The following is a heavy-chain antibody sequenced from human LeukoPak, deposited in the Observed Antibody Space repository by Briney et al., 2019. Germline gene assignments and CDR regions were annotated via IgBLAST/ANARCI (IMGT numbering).Heavy chain of an antibody. CDR1: GGSFSEYH. Sequence: PSETLSLTCAVYGGSFSEYHWTWIRQPPGKGLEWIGEINHSGSTNSYPSLKSRVTMSVDTSKNQFFLNFRSVTAADTAIYYCARGGITMVRGRVGMDVWGQGTTVTVSS. CDR3: ARGGITMVRGRVGMDV. V-gene: IGHV4-34*01. J-gene: IGHJ6*02. CDR2: INHSGST. D-gene: IGHD3-10*01.